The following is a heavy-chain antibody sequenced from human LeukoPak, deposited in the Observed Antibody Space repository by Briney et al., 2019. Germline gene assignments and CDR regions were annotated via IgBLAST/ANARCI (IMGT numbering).Heavy chain of an antibody. J-gene: IGHJ6*02. V-gene: IGHV3-74*01. CDR1: GFTFSSYW. CDR3: TRDHGLDV. CDR2: INSDGSAT. Sequence: GGSLRLSCAASGFTFSSYWMSWVRQAPGKGLMWVSQINSDGSATSCADPVKGRCTISRDNAKNMLYLEMNSLRVEDTAVYFCTRDHGLDVWGQGTTVTISS.